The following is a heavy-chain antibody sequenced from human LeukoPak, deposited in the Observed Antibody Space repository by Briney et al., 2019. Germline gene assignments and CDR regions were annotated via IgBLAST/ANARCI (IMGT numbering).Heavy chain of an antibody. V-gene: IGHV3-53*04. CDR2: IYSGGST. D-gene: IGHD2-21*01. Sequence: GGSLRLSCAAPGFTVSSNYISWVRQAPGKGLEWVSVIYSGGSTYYADSVKGRFTISRHNSKNTLYLQMNSLRAEDTAVYYCASDIPQSYYYGMDVWGQGTTVTVSS. CDR1: GFTVSSNY. J-gene: IGHJ6*02. CDR3: ASDIPQSYYYGMDV.